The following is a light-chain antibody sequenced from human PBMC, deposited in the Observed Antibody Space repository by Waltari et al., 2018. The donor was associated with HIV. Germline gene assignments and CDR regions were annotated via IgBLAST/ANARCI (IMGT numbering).Light chain of an antibody. Sequence: DIVMTQSPDSLAVALGERANINCKSSQTIFYSSNNKNYLAWFQQKPGQSPKLLISWASTREFGVPDRFSGSGSGTDFTLTISILQAEDVAVYYCQQFYRTPYTFGQWTRLEFK. CDR2: WAS. V-gene: IGKV4-1*01. CDR1: QTIFYSSNNKNY. J-gene: IGKJ2*01. CDR3: QQFYRTPYT.